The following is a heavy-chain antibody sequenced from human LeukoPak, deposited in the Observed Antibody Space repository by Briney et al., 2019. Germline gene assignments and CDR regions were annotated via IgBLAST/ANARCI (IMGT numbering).Heavy chain of an antibody. Sequence: KASQTLSLTCTVSGGSISSGGYYWSWIRQHPGKGLGWIGYIYYSGSTYYNPSLKSRVTISVDTSKNQFSLKLSSVTAADTAVYYCARDHRYSSSWYYFDYWGQGTLVTVSS. CDR2: IYYSGST. D-gene: IGHD6-13*01. CDR1: GGSISSGGYY. V-gene: IGHV4-31*03. CDR3: ARDHRYSSSWYYFDY. J-gene: IGHJ4*02.